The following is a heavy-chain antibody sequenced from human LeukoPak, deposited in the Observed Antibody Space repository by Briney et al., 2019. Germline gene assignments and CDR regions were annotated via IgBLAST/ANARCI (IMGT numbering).Heavy chain of an antibody. D-gene: IGHD2-15*01. Sequence: PGGSLRLSCAASGFTFNNYGMHWVRQAPGKGLEWVSFIRLDGTNQYYSDSVKGRFTISRDNSRNTLYLQMSSLRAEDTAVYYCAKGTPNPTEVGYFDLWGRGALVIVSS. V-gene: IGHV3-30*02. CDR2: IRLDGTNQ. CDR1: GFTFNNYG. J-gene: IGHJ2*01. CDR3: AKGTPNPTEVGYFDL.